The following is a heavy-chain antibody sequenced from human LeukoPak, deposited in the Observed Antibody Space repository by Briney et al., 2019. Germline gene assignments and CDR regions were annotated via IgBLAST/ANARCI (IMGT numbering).Heavy chain of an antibody. CDR3: VYQYGSGCYQGGG. CDR2: IIPIFGTA. Sequence: SVKVSCKASGGTFSSYAISWVRQAPGQGLEWMGGIIPIFGTANYAQKFQGRVTITTDESTSTAYMELSSLRSEDTAVYYCVYQYGSGCYQGGGWGQGTLVTVSS. J-gene: IGHJ4*02. CDR1: GGTFSSYA. V-gene: IGHV1-69*05. D-gene: IGHD3-10*01.